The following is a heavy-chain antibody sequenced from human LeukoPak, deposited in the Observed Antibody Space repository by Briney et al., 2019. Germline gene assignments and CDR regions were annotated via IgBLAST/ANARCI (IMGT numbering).Heavy chain of an antibody. CDR1: GFTFSTYS. D-gene: IGHD3-10*01. Sequence: GGSLGLSCAASGFTFSTYSMNWVRQAPGKGLDWVSYSSSSGRYRYYADSVKGRFTISRDNAKKTLFLQMNSLRAEDTAIYYCARDMSGSGSLLDYWGQGTLVTVSS. CDR3: ARDMSGSGSLLDY. CDR2: SSSSGRYR. J-gene: IGHJ4*02. V-gene: IGHV3-21*01.